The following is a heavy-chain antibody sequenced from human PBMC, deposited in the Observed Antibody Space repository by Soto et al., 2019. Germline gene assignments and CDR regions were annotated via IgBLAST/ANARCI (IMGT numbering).Heavy chain of an antibody. CDR3: ARISRYYSSGWYWFDH. CDR1: GFSLSTSGMC. V-gene: IGHV2-70*01. CDR2: IDWDDDK. J-gene: IGHJ5*02. D-gene: IGHD6-19*01. Sequence: SGPTLVNPTQTLTLTCTSSGFSLSTSGMCVSWIRQPPGNSLECLALIDWDDDKYYSTSLKTRLTISKDTSKNQVVLTMTNMDPVDTATYYCARISRYYSSGWYWFDHWGKGNLVTVSS.